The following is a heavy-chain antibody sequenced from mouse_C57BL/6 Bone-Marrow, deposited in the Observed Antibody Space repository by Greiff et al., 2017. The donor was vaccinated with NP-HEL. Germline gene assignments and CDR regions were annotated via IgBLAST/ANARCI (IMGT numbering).Heavy chain of an antibody. D-gene: IGHD2-1*01. CDR1: GYTFTSYW. J-gene: IGHJ1*03. Sequence: QVQLQQSGAELVKPGASVKMSCKASGYTFTSYWITWVKQRPGQGLEWIGDIYPGSGSTNYNEKFKGKATLTVDTSSSTAYMQLSSLTSEDSAVYYCARLYYGNYEGYFDVWGTGTTVTVSS. CDR3: ARLYYGNYEGYFDV. CDR2: IYPGSGST. V-gene: IGHV1-55*01.